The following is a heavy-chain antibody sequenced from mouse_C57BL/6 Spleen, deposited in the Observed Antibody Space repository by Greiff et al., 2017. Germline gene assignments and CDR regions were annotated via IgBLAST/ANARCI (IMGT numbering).Heavy chain of an antibody. CDR2: IRNKANGYKT. D-gene: IGHD1-1*01. CDR3: ARYYYGSSYHFDV. Sequence: EVQLVESGGGLVQPGGSLSLSCAASGFTFTDYYMSWVRQPPGKALEWLGFIRNKANGYKTEYSASVKGRFTISRDNSQSILYLQLNALRAEDSATYYCARYYYGSSYHFDVWGTGTTVTVSS. J-gene: IGHJ1*03. V-gene: IGHV7-3*01. CDR1: GFTFTDYY.